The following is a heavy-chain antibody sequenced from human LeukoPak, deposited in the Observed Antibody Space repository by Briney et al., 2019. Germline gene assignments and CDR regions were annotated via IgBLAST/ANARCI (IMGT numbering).Heavy chain of an antibody. CDR3: ASEGIAVAGTFNY. D-gene: IGHD6-19*01. J-gene: IGHJ4*02. CDR1: GGSISSSNW. V-gene: IGHV4-4*02. CDR2: IYHSGST. Sequence: SETLSLTCAVSGGSISSSNWWSWVRQPPGKGLEWIGEIYHSGSTNYNPSLKSRVTISVDKSKNQFSLNLNSVTAADTAVYYCASEGIAVAGTFNYWGQGTLVTVSS.